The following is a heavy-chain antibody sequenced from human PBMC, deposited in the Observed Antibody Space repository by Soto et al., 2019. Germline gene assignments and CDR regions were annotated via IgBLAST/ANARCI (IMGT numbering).Heavy chain of an antibody. CDR3: SRREIQGPIDY. J-gene: IGHJ4*02. D-gene: IGHD1-26*01. Sequence: QVQLQESGPGLVKPSDTLSLTCAVSGYSISSSNWWGWIRQPPGKGLEWIGYIYYSGTTYYNPSLKSRVTMSVDRSKNQFSLNLTSVTAVDTAVYYCSRREIQGPIDYWGQGTLVTVSS. CDR2: IYYSGTT. V-gene: IGHV4-28*01. CDR1: GYSISSSNW.